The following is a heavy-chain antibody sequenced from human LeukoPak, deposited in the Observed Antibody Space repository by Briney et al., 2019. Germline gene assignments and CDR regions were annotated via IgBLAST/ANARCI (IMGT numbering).Heavy chain of an antibody. Sequence: AASVKVSCKASGGTFSIYAISWVRQAPGQGLEWMGGIIPIFDTANYAQKFQGRVAITADESTSTAYMELSSLRSEDTAVYYCAGAVAVNDYYYGMDVWGKGTTVTVSS. J-gene: IGHJ6*04. D-gene: IGHD6-19*01. CDR1: GGTFSIYA. CDR3: AGAVAVNDYYYGMDV. CDR2: IIPIFDTA. V-gene: IGHV1-69*13.